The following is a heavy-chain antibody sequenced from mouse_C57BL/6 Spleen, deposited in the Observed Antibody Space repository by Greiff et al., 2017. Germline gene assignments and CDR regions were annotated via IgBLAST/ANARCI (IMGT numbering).Heavy chain of an antibody. V-gene: IGHV5-9-1*02. J-gene: IGHJ4*01. Sequence: EVKLVESGEGLVKPGGSLKLSCAASGFTFSSYAMSWVRQTPEKRLEWVAYISSGGDYIYYADTVKGRFTISRDNARNTLYLQMSSLKSEDTAMYYCTRGGGNYNYAMDYWGQGTSVTVSS. CDR3: TRGGGNYNYAMDY. CDR2: ISSGGDYI. CDR1: GFTFSSYA. D-gene: IGHD2-1*01.